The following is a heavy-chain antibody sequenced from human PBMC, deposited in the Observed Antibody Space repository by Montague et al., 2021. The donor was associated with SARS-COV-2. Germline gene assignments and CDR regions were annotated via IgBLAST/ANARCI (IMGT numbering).Heavy chain of an antibody. CDR2: LSATTGYT. V-gene: IGHV3-11*03. J-gene: IGHJ4*02. Sequence: RLSLSASGFTFRDYYMGWIRQAPGKGLEWISYLSATTGYTNNADSVKGRFTISRDNAKNSLFLYMNSLRAEDTAVYYCARMDYGDPNSGYYFDNRGLGTPVTVSS. CDR3: ARMDYGDPNSGYYFDN. CDR1: GFTFRDYY. D-gene: IGHD4-17*01.